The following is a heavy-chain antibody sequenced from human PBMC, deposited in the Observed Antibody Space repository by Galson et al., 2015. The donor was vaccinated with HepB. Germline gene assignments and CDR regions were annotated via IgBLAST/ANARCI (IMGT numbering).Heavy chain of an antibody. D-gene: IGHD3-10*01. J-gene: IGHJ4*02. CDR2: IRYDGSNK. V-gene: IGHV3-30*02. CDR3: AKDIPPHNLLWFGELDY. Sequence: SLRLSCAASGFTFSSYGMHWVRQAPGKGLEWVAFIRYDGSNKYYADSVKGRFTISRDNSKNTLYLQMNSLRAEDTAVYYCAKDIPPHNLLWFGELDYWGQGTLVTVSS. CDR1: GFTFSSYG.